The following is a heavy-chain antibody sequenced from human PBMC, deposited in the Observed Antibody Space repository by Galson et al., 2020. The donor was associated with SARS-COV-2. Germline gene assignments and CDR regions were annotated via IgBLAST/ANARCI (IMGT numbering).Heavy chain of an antibody. V-gene: IGHV3-33*01. D-gene: IGHD4-4*01. J-gene: IGHJ6*02. CDR3: AGVYSNYGERDYFYGMDV. CDR1: GFTFSSYG. Sequence: GGSLRLSCAASGFTFSSYGKHWVRQAPAKGLEWVSVRWYDGSNNYYADSVKDRLTISRENSKNTLYPQMHSLRAEATAVYYCAGVYSNYGERDYFYGMDVWGQGTTVTVSS. CDR2: RWYDGSNN.